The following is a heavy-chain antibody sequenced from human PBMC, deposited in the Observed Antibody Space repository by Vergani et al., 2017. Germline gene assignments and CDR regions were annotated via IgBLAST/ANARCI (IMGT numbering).Heavy chain of an antibody. CDR2: IYPGDSEV. CDR3: ASGGHGSENGGALQL. J-gene: IGHJ3*01. D-gene: IGHD3-10*01. CDR1: GYIFSNFW. V-gene: IGHV5-51*01. Sequence: EKLLVQSGSETQKPGESLKISCQAFGYIFSNFWIGWVRQRPGRGLEWMGIIYPGDSEVKSNPTFRGQVIFSVDTSVNTAYLQWRSLQASDTATYFCASGGHGSENGGALQLWGQGTNITVSS.